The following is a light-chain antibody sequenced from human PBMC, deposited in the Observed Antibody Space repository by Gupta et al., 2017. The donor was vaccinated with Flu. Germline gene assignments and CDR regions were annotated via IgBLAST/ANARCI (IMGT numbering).Light chain of an antibody. CDR1: QSLLHSNGYNY. V-gene: IGKV2-28*01. Sequence: DIVMTPSPLSLPVIPGAPASISCRSSQSLLHSNGYNYLDWYLQKPGQSPQLLIYLGSNRASGVPDRFSGSGSGTDFTLKISRVEAEDVGVYYCMQALQTPFTFGPGTKVDIK. J-gene: IGKJ3*01. CDR3: MQALQTPFT. CDR2: LGS.